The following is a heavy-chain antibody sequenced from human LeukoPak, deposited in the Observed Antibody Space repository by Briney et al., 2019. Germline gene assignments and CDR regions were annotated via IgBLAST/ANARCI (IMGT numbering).Heavy chain of an antibody. CDR3: ARQFEYSSSKNWYFDL. D-gene: IGHD6-6*01. CDR2: IYTSGST. CDR1: GGSISSYY. V-gene: IGHV4-4*07. Sequence: PSETLSLTCTVSGGSISSYYWSWIRQPAGKGLEWIGRIYTSGSTNYNPSLKSRVTMSVDTSKSQFSLKLSSVTAADTAVYYCARQFEYSSSKNWYFDLWGRGTLVTVSS. J-gene: IGHJ2*01.